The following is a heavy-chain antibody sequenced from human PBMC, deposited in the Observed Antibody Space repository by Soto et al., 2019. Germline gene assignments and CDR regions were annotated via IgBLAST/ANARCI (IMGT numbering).Heavy chain of an antibody. Sequence: SETLSLTCAVYGGSFSGYYWSWIRQPPGKGLEWIGEINHSGSTNYNPSLKSRVTISVDTSKNQFSLKLSSVTAADTAVYYCAREARNRATILYFDYWGQGTLVTVSS. J-gene: IGHJ4*02. CDR3: AREARNRATILYFDY. CDR2: INHSGST. D-gene: IGHD1-26*01. V-gene: IGHV4-34*01. CDR1: GGSFSGYY.